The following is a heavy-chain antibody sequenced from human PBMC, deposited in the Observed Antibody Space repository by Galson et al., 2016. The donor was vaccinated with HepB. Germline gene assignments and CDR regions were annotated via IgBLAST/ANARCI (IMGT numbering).Heavy chain of an antibody. CDR1: GYTFTSSG. V-gene: IGHV1-18*01. J-gene: IGHJ3*02. D-gene: IGHD6-19*01. Sequence: SVKVSCKASGYTFTSSGISWVRQAPGQGLGWMGWISAYNGNTIYAQKLQGRVTMTTDTSTNTAYMELRSLRSDDTAVYYCARGGSGWYRAFDIWAKGQWSPSLQ. CDR3: ARGGSGWYRAFDI. CDR2: ISAYNGNT.